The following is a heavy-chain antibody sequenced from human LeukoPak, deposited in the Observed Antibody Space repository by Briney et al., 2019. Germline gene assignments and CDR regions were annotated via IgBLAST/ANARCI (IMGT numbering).Heavy chain of an antibody. V-gene: IGHV3-33*01. D-gene: IGHD1-26*01. CDR3: ARVSGESYCPFDY. CDR1: GFTFSSYG. J-gene: IGHJ4*02. CDR2: IWYDGSNK. Sequence: GGSLRLSCAASGFTFSSYGMHWVRQAPGKGLEWVAVIWYDGSNKYYADSVKGRFTISRDNSKNTLYLQMNSLRAEDTAVYYCARVSGESYCPFDYWGQGTLVTVSS.